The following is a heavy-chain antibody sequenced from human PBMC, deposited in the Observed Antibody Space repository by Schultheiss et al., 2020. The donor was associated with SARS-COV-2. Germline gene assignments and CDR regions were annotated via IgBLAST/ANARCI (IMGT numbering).Heavy chain of an antibody. CDR2: MNPNSGKT. CDR3: SRILSSVMGDP. CDR1: GYTFTRYD. Sequence: ASVKVSCKASGYTFTRYDIHWVRQATGQGLEWMGWMNPNSGKTGFALKFQGRVSMTRDTATTTAYMELRSLTSDDTAIYFCSRILSSVMGDPWGQGTRVTVAS. J-gene: IGHJ5*02. V-gene: IGHV1-8*01. D-gene: IGHD3-22*01.